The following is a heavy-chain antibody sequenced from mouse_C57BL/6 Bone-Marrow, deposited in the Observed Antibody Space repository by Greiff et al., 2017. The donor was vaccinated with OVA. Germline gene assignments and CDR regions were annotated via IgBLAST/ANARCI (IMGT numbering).Heavy chain of an antibody. D-gene: IGHD3-1*01. CDR3: ASRDYCAY. V-gene: IGHV14-2*01. Sequence: EVQVVESGAELVKPGASVKLSCTASGFNITDYYMHWVKQRTEQGLEWIGRIDPEAGETKYAQKFQGKATITADTSSNTAYLQLSSLTSEDTAVYYCASRDYCAYWGQGTTLTVSS. CDR2: IDPEAGET. J-gene: IGHJ2*01. CDR1: GFNITDYY.